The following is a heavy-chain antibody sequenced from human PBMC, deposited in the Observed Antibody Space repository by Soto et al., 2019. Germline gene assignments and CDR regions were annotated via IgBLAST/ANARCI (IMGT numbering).Heavy chain of an antibody. D-gene: IGHD3-3*01. CDR2: ILTVSAPP. J-gene: IGHJ4*02. CDR3: ATDSNYDVSNSF. CDR1: GGTLNNYA. V-gene: IGHV1-69*01. Sequence: QVQLVQSGAEVKKPGSPVRVSCKASGGTLNNYAINWVRQAPGQGLEWMGGILTVSAPPDYAQKFQGRVSITADHSTSTVYMELSRLKSDDTAVYFCATDSNYDVSNSFWGQGTLVTVSS.